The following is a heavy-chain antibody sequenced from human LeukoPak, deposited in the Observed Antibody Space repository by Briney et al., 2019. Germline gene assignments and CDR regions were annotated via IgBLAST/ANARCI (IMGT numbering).Heavy chain of an antibody. CDR3: ARGLRVIDLWSGYSCFFDY. D-gene: IGHD3-3*01. CDR2: INHSGST. V-gene: IGHV4-34*01. CDR1: GGSFSGYY. Sequence: PSETLSLTCAVYGGSFSGYYWSWIRQPPGKGLEWIGEINHSGSTNYNPSLKSRVTISVDTSKNQFSLKLSSVTAADTAVYYCARGLRVIDLWSGYSCFFDYWGQGTLVTVSS. J-gene: IGHJ4*02.